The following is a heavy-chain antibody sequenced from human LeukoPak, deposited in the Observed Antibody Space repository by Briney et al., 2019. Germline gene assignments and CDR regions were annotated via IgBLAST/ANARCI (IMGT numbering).Heavy chain of an antibody. CDR1: GYTFTSYG. J-gene: IGHJ4*02. V-gene: IGHV1-18*01. CDR3: AKDTYYGSGSYPGD. Sequence: ASVTVSCKASGYTFTSYGITWVRQAPGQGLEWMGWISTYNGNRNYAQKFQGRVTMTTDTSTSTAYMELRSLRSDDTAVYYCAKDTYYGSGSYPGDWGQGTLVTVSS. CDR2: ISTYNGNR. D-gene: IGHD3-10*01.